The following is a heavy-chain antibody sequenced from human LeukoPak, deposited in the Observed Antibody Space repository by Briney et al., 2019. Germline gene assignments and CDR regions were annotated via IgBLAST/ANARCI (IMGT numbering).Heavy chain of an antibody. D-gene: IGHD1-20*01. CDR2: IKSDGITI. Sequence: GSLRLSCVASGSTFSNYMMHWVRQAPGKGLVWVSRIKSDGITITYADSVKGRFTISRDNAKNTLYLQMNSLRAEDTAVYYCLRDLNWSLDQWGQGTLVTVSS. CDR3: LRDLNWSLDQ. CDR1: GSTFSNYM. J-gene: IGHJ4*02. V-gene: IGHV3-74*01.